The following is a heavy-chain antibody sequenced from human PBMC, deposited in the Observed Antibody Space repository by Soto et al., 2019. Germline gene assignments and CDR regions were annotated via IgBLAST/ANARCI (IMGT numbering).Heavy chain of an antibody. D-gene: IGHD3-22*01. CDR3: VKSADSSGYYPDY. CDR2: ISSNGGST. Sequence: GGSLRLSCSASGFTFSSYAMHWVRQAPGKGLEYVSAISSNGGSTYYADSVKGRFTISRDNSKNTLYLQMSSLRAEDTAVYYCVKSADSSGYYPDYWGQGTLVTVSS. V-gene: IGHV3-64D*08. J-gene: IGHJ4*02. CDR1: GFTFSSYA.